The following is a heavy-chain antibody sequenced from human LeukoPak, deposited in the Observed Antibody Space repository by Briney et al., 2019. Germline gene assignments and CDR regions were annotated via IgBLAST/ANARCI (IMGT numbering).Heavy chain of an antibody. CDR2: IYYSGST. CDR3: ARDPKLGYFDY. CDR1: GGSISTYY. D-gene: IGHD4-23*01. V-gene: IGHV4-59*01. J-gene: IGHJ4*02. Sequence: SETLSLTCTVSGGSISTYYWSWIRQPPGKGLEWIGYIYYSGSTSYNPSLKSRVTISVDTSKNQFSLKLSSVTAADTAVYYCARDPKLGYFDYWGQGTLVTVSS.